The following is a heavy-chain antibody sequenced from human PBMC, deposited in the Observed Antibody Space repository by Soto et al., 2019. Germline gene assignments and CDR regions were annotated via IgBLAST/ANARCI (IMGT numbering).Heavy chain of an antibody. CDR3: ARENNVLPGGYFDY. Sequence: SETLSLTCTVSGDSISSGDYYWSWIRQPPGKGLEWIGLIYYSGSTHYNPSLKSRLIISVNTSKNQFSLKLTSATAADTAVYYCARENNVLPGGYFDYWGQGTLVTVSS. CDR2: IYYSGST. J-gene: IGHJ4*02. CDR1: GDSISSGDYY. D-gene: IGHD3-10*01. V-gene: IGHV4-30-4*01.